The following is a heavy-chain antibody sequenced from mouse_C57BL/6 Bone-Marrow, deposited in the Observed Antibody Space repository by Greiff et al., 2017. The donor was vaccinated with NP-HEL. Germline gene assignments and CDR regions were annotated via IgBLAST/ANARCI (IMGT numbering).Heavy chain of an antibody. CDR2: IRNKANGYTT. V-gene: IGHV7-3*01. CDR3: ARYPLYDYDGVVCFDY. Sequence: EVKLMESGGGLVQPGGSLSLSCAASGFTFTDYYMSWVRQPPGKALEWLGFIRNKANGYTTEYSASVKGRFTISRDNSQSILYLQMNALRAEDSATYYCARYPLYDYDGVVCFDYWGQGTTLTVSS. D-gene: IGHD2-4*01. CDR1: GFTFTDYY. J-gene: IGHJ2*01.